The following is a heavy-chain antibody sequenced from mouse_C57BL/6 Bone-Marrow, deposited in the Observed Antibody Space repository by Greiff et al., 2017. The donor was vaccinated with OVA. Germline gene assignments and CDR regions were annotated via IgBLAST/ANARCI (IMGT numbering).Heavy chain of an antibody. V-gene: IGHV5-6*02. CDR1: GFTFSSYG. Sequence: DVKLVESGGDLVKPGGSLKLSCAASGFTFSSYGMSWVRQTPDKRLEWVATINSGGSYTYYPDSVKGRFTISRDNAKNTLYLQMSSLKSEDTAMYYCARQGGSRDFDYWGQGPTLTGSS. CDR2: INSGGSYT. CDR3: ARQGGSRDFDY. D-gene: IGHD1-1*01. J-gene: IGHJ2*01.